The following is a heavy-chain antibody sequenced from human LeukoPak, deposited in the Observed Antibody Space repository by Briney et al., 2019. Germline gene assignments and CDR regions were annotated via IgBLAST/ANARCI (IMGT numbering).Heavy chain of an antibody. D-gene: IGHD6-13*01. CDR1: GYTFTSYD. Sequence: ASVKVSCKASGYTFTSYDINWVRQATGQGLEWMGWMNPNSGNTGYAQKFQGRVTMTRNTSISTAYMELSSLRSEDTAVYYCARGLSSSWHHPHYYYYMDVWGRGTTVTVSS. CDR2: MNPNSGNT. V-gene: IGHV1-8*01. CDR3: ARGLSSSWHHPHYYYYMDV. J-gene: IGHJ6*03.